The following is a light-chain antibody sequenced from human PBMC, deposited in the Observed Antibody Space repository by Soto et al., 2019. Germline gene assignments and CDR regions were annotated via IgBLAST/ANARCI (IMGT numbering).Light chain of an antibody. J-gene: IGLJ1*01. CDR2: DVS. Sequence: QSALTQPASVSGSPGQSITISCTGTSSDVGAYNYVSWYQHHPGKAPKLIIYDVSDRPPGVSNRFSASKSGSTASLTISGLQAEDEADYYCSSYTSSNTEVVGTGTKVTVL. V-gene: IGLV2-14*03. CDR1: SSDVGAYNY. CDR3: SSYTSSNTEV.